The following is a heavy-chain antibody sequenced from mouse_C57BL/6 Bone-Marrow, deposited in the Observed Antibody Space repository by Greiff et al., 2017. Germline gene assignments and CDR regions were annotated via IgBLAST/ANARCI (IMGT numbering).Heavy chain of an antibody. CDR1: GYAFSSSW. CDR2: IYPGDGDT. CDR3: ARGGYSNAY. J-gene: IGHJ3*01. V-gene: IGHV1-82*01. D-gene: IGHD2-5*01. Sequence: VQLKQSGPELVKPGASVKISCKASGYAFSSSWMNWVKQRPGQGLEWIGRIYPGDGDTNYNGKVKGKATLTAAKFPSTAYIELSSLTSEDSAVYFCARGGYSNAYGGQGTLVTVSA.